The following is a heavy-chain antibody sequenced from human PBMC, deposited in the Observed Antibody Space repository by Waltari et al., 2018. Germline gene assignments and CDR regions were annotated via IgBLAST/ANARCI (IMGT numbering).Heavy chain of an antibody. V-gene: IGHV3-30*18. D-gene: IGHD6-19*01. J-gene: IGHJ4*02. CDR1: GFTFSSYG. Sequence: QVQQVESGGGVVQPGRSLRLSCAASGFTFSSYGMHWVRQAPGKGLEWVAVISYDGSNKYYADSVKGRFTISRDNSKNTLYLQMNSLRAEDTAVYYCAKDSLSGRTFDYWGQGTLVTVS. CDR2: ISYDGSNK. CDR3: AKDSLSGRTFDY.